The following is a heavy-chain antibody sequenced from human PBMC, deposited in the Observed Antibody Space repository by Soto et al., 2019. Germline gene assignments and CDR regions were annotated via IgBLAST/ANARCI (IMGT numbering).Heavy chain of an antibody. D-gene: IGHD2-2*01. Sequence: LRLSCAASGFTFSSYGMHWVRQAPGKGLEWVAVIWYDGSNKYYADSVKGRFTISRDNSKNTLYLQMNSLRAEDTAVYYCARARYCSSTSCSNYYYYYGMDVWGQGTTVTVSS. V-gene: IGHV3-33*01. CDR3: ARARYCSSTSCSNYYYYYGMDV. J-gene: IGHJ6*02. CDR2: IWYDGSNK. CDR1: GFTFSSYG.